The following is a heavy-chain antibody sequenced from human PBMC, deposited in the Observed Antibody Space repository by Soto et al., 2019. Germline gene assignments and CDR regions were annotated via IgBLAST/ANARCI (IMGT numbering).Heavy chain of an antibody. J-gene: IGHJ5*02. CDR2: ISSSSSTI. Sequence: EVQLVESGGGLVQPGGSLRLSCAASGFTFSSYSMNWVRQAPGKGLEWVSYISSSSSTIYYADSVKGRFTISRDNAKNSLYLPMNSLRDEDTAVYYCAREMKQQLAYNWFDPWGQGTLVTVSS. CDR3: AREMKQQLAYNWFDP. D-gene: IGHD6-13*01. CDR1: GFTFSSYS. V-gene: IGHV3-48*02.